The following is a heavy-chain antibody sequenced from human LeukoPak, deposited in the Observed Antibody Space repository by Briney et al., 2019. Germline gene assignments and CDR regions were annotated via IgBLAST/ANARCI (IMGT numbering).Heavy chain of an antibody. CDR3: ARTIVGAAHDAFDI. D-gene: IGHD1-26*01. J-gene: IGHJ3*02. CDR1: GFTFSIYW. Sequence: GGSLRLSCAASGFTFSIYWMHRVRQAPGEGLVWVSRINNDGSSTNYADSVKGRFTISRDNAKNTLYLQMNSLRAEDTAVYYCARTIVGAAHDAFDIWGLGTMVTVSS. V-gene: IGHV3-74*01. CDR2: INNDGSST.